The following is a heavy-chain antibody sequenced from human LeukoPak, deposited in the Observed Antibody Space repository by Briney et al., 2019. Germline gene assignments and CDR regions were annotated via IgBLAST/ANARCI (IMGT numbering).Heavy chain of an antibody. CDR1: GFSLSTSGVG. Sequence: SGPTLVKPTQTLTLTCSFSGFSLSTSGVGVGWIRQPPGKALEWLALIYWNDDKLYSPSLKSRLTITRDTSKNQVVLTLANIDPVDTATYYCAHRIAPGGTFDYWGQGALVTVSS. V-gene: IGHV2-5*01. D-gene: IGHD6-13*01. CDR3: AHRIAPGGTFDY. J-gene: IGHJ4*02. CDR2: IYWNDDK.